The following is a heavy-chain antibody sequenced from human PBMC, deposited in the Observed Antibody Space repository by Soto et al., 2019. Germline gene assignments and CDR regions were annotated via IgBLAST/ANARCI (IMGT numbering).Heavy chain of an antibody. CDR3: ARGNGYLYFDY. J-gene: IGHJ4*02. CDR1: GGSISSGGYY. V-gene: IGHV4-31*03. D-gene: IGHD5-12*01. CDR2: IYYSGST. Sequence: PSETLSLNCTVSGGSISSGGYYWSWVRQHPGKGLEWIGYIYYSGSTYYNPSLKSRVTISVDTSKNQFSLKLSSVTAADTAVYYCARGNGYLYFDYWGQGTLVTVSS.